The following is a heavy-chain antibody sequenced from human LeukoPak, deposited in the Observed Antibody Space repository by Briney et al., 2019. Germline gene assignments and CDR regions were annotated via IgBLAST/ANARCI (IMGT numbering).Heavy chain of an antibody. D-gene: IGHD2-2*01. CDR2: ISYDAKNK. CDR3: AREYCDRTTCYLLDS. CDR1: GFTFSSYA. V-gene: IGHV3-30*04. J-gene: IGHJ4*02. Sequence: PGGSLRLSCAASGFTFSSYAMHWVRQAPGKGLEWVTVISYDAKNKYYADSVKGRFTISRDNSKSTLYPQMNSLRTEDTAVYYCAREYCDRTTCYLLDSWGQGTLVTVSS.